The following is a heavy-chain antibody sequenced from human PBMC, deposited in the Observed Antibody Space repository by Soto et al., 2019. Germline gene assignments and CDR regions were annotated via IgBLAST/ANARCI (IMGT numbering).Heavy chain of an antibody. D-gene: IGHD3-10*01. CDR1: GYTFTSYD. CDR3: ARGHYYGSGRYISRPFDY. CDR2: MNPNSGNT. J-gene: IGHJ4*02. Sequence: ASVKVSCKASGYTFTSYDINWVRQANGQGLEWMGWMNPNSGNTGYAQKFQGRVTMTRNTSISTAYMELSSLRSEDTAVYYCARGHYYGSGRYISRPFDYWGQGTLVTVSS. V-gene: IGHV1-8*01.